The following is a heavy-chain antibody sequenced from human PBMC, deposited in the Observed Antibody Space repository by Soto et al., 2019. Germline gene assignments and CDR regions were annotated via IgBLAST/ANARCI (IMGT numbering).Heavy chain of an antibody. V-gene: IGHV3-13*01. D-gene: IGHD1-26*01. CDR3: ARVGAADGDYGMDV. CDR2: IGTAGDT. J-gene: IGHJ6*02. CDR1: GFTFSSYD. Sequence: EVQLVESGGGLVQPGGSLRLSCAASGFTFSSYDMHWVRQATGKGLEWVSAIGTAGDTYYPGSVKGRFTISRENAKNSLFLQINSLRTGDTAVYYYARVGAADGDYGMDVWGQGTTGTVSS.